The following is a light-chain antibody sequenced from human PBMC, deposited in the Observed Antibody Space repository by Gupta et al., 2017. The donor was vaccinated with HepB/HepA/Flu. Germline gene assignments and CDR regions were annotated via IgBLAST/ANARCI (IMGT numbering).Light chain of an antibody. CDR1: QSVLYSSNNKNY. CDR3: QQYYNTPLT. V-gene: IGKV4-1*01. Sequence: DIVMTQSPDSLAVSLGERATIYCKSSQSVLYSSNNKNYLAWYQQKAGQPPRLLVHWASTRESGVPDRFSGSGSETDFTLTISSLQAEDVAVFYCQQYYNTPLTFGGGTKVEIK. J-gene: IGKJ4*01. CDR2: WAS.